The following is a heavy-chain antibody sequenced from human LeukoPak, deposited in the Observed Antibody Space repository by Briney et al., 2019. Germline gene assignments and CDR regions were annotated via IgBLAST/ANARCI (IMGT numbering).Heavy chain of an antibody. CDR1: GYTFTSYG. Sequence: VASVKVSCKASGYTFTSYGISWVRQGPGQGLEWMGWISAYNGNTNYAQKLQGRVTMTTDTSTSTAYMELRSLRSDDTAVYYCARDSGLRYFDWLLYDGFDPWGQGTLVTVSS. D-gene: IGHD3-9*01. V-gene: IGHV1-18*01. CDR3: ARDSGLRYFDWLLYDGFDP. J-gene: IGHJ5*02. CDR2: ISAYNGNT.